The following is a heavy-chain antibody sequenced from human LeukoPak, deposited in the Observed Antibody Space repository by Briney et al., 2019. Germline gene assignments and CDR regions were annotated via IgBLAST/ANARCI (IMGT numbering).Heavy chain of an antibody. CDR1: GFSFNTYA. CDR3: AKDRDSSGWFDY. Sequence: GGSLRLSCAASGFSFNTYAMSWVRQAPGKGLEWVSAISGSGGSTYYADSVKGRFTISRDNSKNTLYLQMNSLRAEDTAVYYCAKDRDSSGWFDYWGQGTLVTVSS. J-gene: IGHJ4*02. V-gene: IGHV3-23*01. D-gene: IGHD6-19*01. CDR2: ISGSGGST.